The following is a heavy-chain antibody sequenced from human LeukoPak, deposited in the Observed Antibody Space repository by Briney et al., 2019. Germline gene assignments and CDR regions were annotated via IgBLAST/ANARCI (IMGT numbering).Heavy chain of an antibody. CDR3: ARDGAAAGTAPDY. CDR2: IKQDGSEK. CDR1: GFTFSSYW. D-gene: IGHD6-13*01. J-gene: IGHJ4*02. V-gene: IGHV3-7*01. Sequence: GSLRLSCAASGFTFSSYWMSWVRQAPGKGLEWVANIKQDGSEKYYVDSVKGRFTISRDNAKNSLYLQMNSLRAEDTAVYYCARDGAAAGTAPDYWGQGTLVTVSS.